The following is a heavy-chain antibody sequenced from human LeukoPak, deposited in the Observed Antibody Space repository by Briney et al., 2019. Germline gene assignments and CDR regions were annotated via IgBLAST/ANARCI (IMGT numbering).Heavy chain of an antibody. V-gene: IGHV1-2*02. J-gene: IGHJ4*02. Sequence: ASVKVSCKASGYIFTDYAIHWLRQAPGQGLEWMGWINPNSGGTNYAQKFQGRVTMTRDTSISTAYMELSRLRSDDTAVYYCARHSGNYYGDYWGQGTLVTVSS. CDR2: INPNSGGT. D-gene: IGHD1-26*01. CDR3: ARHSGNYYGDY. CDR1: GYIFTDYA.